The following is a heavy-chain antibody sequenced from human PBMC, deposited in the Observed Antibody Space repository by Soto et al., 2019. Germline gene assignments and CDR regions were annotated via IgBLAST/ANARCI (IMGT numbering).Heavy chain of an antibody. CDR1: GFTFSSYS. CDR3: ATSGGGDVDY. J-gene: IGHJ4*02. Sequence: GGSLRLSCAASGFTFSSYSMNWVRQAPGKGLEWVSSISSSSYIYYADSVKGRFTISRDSAKNSLYLQMNSLRAEDTAVYYCATSGGGDVDYWGQGTLVTVSS. V-gene: IGHV3-21*01. CDR2: ISSSSYI. D-gene: IGHD2-8*02.